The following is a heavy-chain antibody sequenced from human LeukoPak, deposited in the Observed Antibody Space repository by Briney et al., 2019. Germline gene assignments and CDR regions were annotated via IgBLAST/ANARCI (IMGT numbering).Heavy chain of an antibody. CDR1: GFTFSSYS. CDR3: ASLGYDYVWGSYRYPDY. J-gene: IGHJ4*02. D-gene: IGHD3-16*02. CDR2: ISSSSTI. V-gene: IGHV3-48*02. Sequence: PGGSLRLSCAASGFTFSSYSMNWVRQAPGKGLEWVSYISSSSTIYYADSVKGRFTISRDNAKNSLYLQMNSLRDEDTAVYYCASLGYDYVWGSYRYPDYWGQGTLVTVSS.